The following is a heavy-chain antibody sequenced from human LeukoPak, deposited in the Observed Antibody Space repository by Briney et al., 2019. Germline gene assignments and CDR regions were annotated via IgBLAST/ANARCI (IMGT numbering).Heavy chain of an antibody. Sequence: SDTLSLLCTVCVYPISSGYYWGSIRQPPGKGLERIGSIYQSWNTYYNPSLKPGVPIPGQMSKNQFSLNLSSVTAADTAVYYCARCGSGSYYSWEQGYYYMDVWGKGTTVTISS. J-gene: IGHJ6*03. CDR2: IYQSWNT. V-gene: IGHV4-38-2*02. CDR1: VYPISSGYY. CDR3: ARCGSGSYYSWEQGYYYMDV. D-gene: IGHD3-10*01.